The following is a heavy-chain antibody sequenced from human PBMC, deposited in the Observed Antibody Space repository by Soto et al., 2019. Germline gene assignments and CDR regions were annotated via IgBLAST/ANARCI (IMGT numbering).Heavy chain of an antibody. CDR1: GGFITSDSYY. D-gene: IGHD5-12*01. Sequence: SATLSITYTVSGGFITSDSYYWARIRQPPGKGLEWIGSIYFSGSTYYNSALKSRLGISIDMSKNQFSLNLSSVTAADTAVYYCARHLSESGYDLNYWGQGTPVTVSS. CDR2: IYFSGST. CDR3: ARHLSESGYDLNY. V-gene: IGHV4-39*01. J-gene: IGHJ4*02.